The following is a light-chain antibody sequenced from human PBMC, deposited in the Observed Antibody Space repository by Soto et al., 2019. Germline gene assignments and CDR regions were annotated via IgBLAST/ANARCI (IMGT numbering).Light chain of an antibody. CDR1: QGISGY. J-gene: IGKJ4*01. CDR3: QQLNSYPLT. Sequence: DIPLTQSPSFLSASVGDRVTITCRASQGISGYLAWYQQKPGKAPKLLIYAASTLQSGVSSSFSGSGSGTEITLTISSLQPEDCATYYCQQLNSYPLTFGGGTKVEIK. V-gene: IGKV1-9*01. CDR2: AAS.